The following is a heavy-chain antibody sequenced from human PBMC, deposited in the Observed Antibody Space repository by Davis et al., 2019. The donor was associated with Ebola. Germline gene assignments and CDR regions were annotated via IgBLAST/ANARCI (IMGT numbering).Heavy chain of an antibody. D-gene: IGHD3-3*01. V-gene: IGHV1-69*13. J-gene: IGHJ5*02. CDR2: IIPIFGTA. CDR1: GGTFSSYA. CDR3: ARSGRLLRFLEWLSSWFDP. Sequence: SVKVSCKASGGTFSSYAISWVRQAPGQGLEWMGGIIPIFGTANYAQKFQGRVTITADESTSTAYMELSSLRSEDTAVYYCARSGRLLRFLEWLSSWFDPWGQGTLVTVSS.